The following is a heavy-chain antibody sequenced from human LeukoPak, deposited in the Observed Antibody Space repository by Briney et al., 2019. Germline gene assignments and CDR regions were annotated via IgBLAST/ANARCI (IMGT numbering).Heavy chain of an antibody. CDR2: INPNSGGT. CDR1: GYTFTGYY. D-gene: IGHD2-2*02. CDR3: ARDQLYCSSTSCYIGGYNWFDP. Sequence: ASVKVSCKASGYTFTGYYMHWVRQAPGQGLEWMGWINPNSGGTNYAPKFQGRVTMTRDTSISTAYMELSRLRSDDTAVYYCARDQLYCSSTSCYIGGYNWFDPWGQGTLVTVSS. V-gene: IGHV1-2*02. J-gene: IGHJ5*02.